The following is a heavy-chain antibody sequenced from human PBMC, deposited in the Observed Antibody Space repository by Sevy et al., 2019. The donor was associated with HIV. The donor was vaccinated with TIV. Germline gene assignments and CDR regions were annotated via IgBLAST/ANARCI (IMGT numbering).Heavy chain of an antibody. J-gene: IGHJ4*02. Sequence: SETLSLTCAVSGGSIGSGDYSWNWIRQPPGKGLEWIGYIFSSVTTHYNPSLTSRVAISVDTSKNQVSLRLNSVTAADPAVYYCARNGSPFVGGSFFDYWGQGTLVTVSS. CDR3: ARNGSPFVGGSFFDY. D-gene: IGHD1-1*01. CDR1: GGSIGSGDYS. V-gene: IGHV4-30-4*08. CDR2: IFSSVTT.